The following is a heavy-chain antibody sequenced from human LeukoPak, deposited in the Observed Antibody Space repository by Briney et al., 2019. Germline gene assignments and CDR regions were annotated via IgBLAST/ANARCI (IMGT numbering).Heavy chain of an antibody. Sequence: GGSLRLSGAASGFTFDDYTMHWVRQAPGKGLEWVSPISWDGGSTYYADSVKGRFTISRDNSKNSLYLQMNSLRTEDTALYYCAKENSIRRYYYDSSGYLDYWGQGTLVTVSS. CDR3: AKENSIRRYYYDSSGYLDY. J-gene: IGHJ4*02. CDR2: ISWDGGST. D-gene: IGHD3-22*01. V-gene: IGHV3-43*01. CDR1: GFTFDDYT.